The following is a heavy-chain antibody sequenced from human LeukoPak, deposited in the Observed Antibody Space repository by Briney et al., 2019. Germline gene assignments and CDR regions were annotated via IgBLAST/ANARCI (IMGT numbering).Heavy chain of an antibody. J-gene: IGHJ4*02. CDR1: RFTFNNYA. CDR3: AKSDCDSASCYTIDS. Sequence: GGSLRLSCAASRFTFNNYAMSWVRQTGGKGLEWLSLISDSGESPYDADSAKGRFTISRDNSTSTVFLQMDSLRVDDTAVYYCAKSDCDSASCYTIDSWGQGTLVTVSS. CDR2: ISDSGESP. V-gene: IGHV3-23*01. D-gene: IGHD2-2*02.